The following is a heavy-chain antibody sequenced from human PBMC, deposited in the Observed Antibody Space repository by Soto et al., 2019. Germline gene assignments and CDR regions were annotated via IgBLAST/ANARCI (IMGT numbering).Heavy chain of an antibody. V-gene: IGHV1-69*13. CDR2: IIPIFGTA. J-gene: IGHJ6*02. CDR3: ARDRKGSGRITIFGVVIPQWYYYYGMDV. D-gene: IGHD3-3*01. Sequence: SVKVSCKASGGTFSSYAISWVRQAPGQGREWMGGIIPIFGTANYAQKFQGRVTITADESTSTAYMELSSLRSEDTAVYYCARDRKGSGRITIFGVVIPQWYYYYGMDVWGQGXTVTVSS. CDR1: GGTFSSYA.